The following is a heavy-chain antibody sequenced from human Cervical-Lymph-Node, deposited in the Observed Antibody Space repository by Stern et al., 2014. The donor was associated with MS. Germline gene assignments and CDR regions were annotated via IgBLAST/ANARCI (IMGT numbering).Heavy chain of an antibody. CDR3: AREGETSDFFPFDY. CDR2: IYISGST. D-gene: IGHD3/OR15-3a*01. Sequence: QVQLVESGPGLVKPSQTLSLTCTVSGGSMNSRPYYWNWLRQPAGKALEWIGRIYISGSTNYNTSLESRVTISIDTSKNQLSLKLRSVTAADTAVYYCAREGETSDFFPFDYWGQGAQVIVSS. V-gene: IGHV4-61*02. J-gene: IGHJ4*02. CDR1: GGSMNSRPYY.